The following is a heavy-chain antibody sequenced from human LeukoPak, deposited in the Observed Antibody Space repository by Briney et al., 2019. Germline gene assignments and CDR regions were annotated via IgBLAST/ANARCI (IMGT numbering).Heavy chain of an antibody. V-gene: IGHV4-34*01. CDR3: ARERASNNHDSWFDP. D-gene: IGHD3-22*01. J-gene: IGHJ5*02. Sequence: PSETLSLTCAVYGASFNDYYWSWIRHSPTKGLEWIGEVNHSGSAKYNPSLRSRVTISADKSKKQFFLRLSPVAAADSGVYYCARERASNNHDSWFDPWGQGTLVTVSS. CDR2: VNHSGSA. CDR1: GASFNDYY.